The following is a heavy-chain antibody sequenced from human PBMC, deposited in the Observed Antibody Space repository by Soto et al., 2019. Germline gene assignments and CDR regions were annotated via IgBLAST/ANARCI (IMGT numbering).Heavy chain of an antibody. CDR3: ARDKWAQDAFDI. Sequence: PPETLSLTCTVSGGSISSGGNYCSWLRQNPGKGLEWIGYIYYSGSTYYNPSLKSRVTISVDTSKNQFSLKLSSVTAADTAVYYCARDKWAQDAFDIWGQGTMVTVSS. J-gene: IGHJ3*02. V-gene: IGHV4-31*03. D-gene: IGHD2-8*01. CDR1: GGSISSGGNY. CDR2: IYYSGST.